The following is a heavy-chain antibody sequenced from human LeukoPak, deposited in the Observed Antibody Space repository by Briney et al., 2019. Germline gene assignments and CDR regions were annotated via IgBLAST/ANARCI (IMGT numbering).Heavy chain of an antibody. D-gene: IGHD3-9*01. Sequence: SETLSLTCTVSGGSVSSGSSYWSWIRQSPGKGLEWIGYIHYTGSTNYNPSLKSRVTMLIDTSKNQFSLKLSSVTAADTAVYYCARGRYSAGDNWFDPWGQGTLVTVSS. CDR2: IHYTGST. CDR1: GGSVSSGSSY. J-gene: IGHJ5*02. V-gene: IGHV4-61*01. CDR3: ARGRYSAGDNWFDP.